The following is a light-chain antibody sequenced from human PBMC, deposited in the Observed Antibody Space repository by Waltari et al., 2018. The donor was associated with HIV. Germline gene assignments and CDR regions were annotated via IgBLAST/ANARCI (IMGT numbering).Light chain of an antibody. CDR3: QQYGSSPAWT. J-gene: IGKJ1*01. CDR1: RNVSSTN. V-gene: IGKV3-20*01. Sequence: VLTQSPGTLSLSPGERATLPCRASRNVSSTNLAWYQQKPGQAPRLVIHGVSSRAPGISDRFSGGGAGTNFSLVINRLEPEDFAVYYCQQYGSSPAWTFGQGTKVE. CDR2: GVS.